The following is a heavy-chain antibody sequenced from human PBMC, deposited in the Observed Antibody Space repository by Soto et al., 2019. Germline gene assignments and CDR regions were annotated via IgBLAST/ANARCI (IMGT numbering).Heavy chain of an antibody. D-gene: IGHD3-9*01. CDR2: INHSGSN. CDR1: VGSFSTYY. V-gene: IGHV4-34*01. J-gene: IGHJ3*02. Sequence: SETLSLTCFVSVGSFSTYYYNWIRQSPGKGLEWIGEINHSGSNNYSPSLKSRVTMSLDTSKNHFSLKLTSVTAADTAVYYCARGGSNDWQVAFDIWGQGTMVTVSS. CDR3: ARGGSNDWQVAFDI.